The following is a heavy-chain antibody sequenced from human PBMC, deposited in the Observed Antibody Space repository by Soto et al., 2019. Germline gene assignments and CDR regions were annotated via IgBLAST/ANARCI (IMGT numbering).Heavy chain of an antibody. J-gene: IGHJ4*02. CDR3: AKAHGAGWSLFDY. D-gene: IGHD6-19*01. CDR2: ISYDGSNK. Sequence: QVQLVESGGGVVQPGRSLRLSCAASGFTFSSYGMHWVRQAPGKGLEWVAVISYDGSNKYYADSVKGRFTISRDNSKNTLYLQMNSLRAEDTALYYCAKAHGAGWSLFDYWGQGTLVTVSS. V-gene: IGHV3-30*18. CDR1: GFTFSSYG.